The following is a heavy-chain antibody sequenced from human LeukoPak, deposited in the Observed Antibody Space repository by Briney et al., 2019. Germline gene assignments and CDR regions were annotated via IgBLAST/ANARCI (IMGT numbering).Heavy chain of an antibody. CDR2: INQDGSDK. V-gene: IGHV3-7*01. CDR1: GLTFSIHW. J-gene: IGHJ6*03. CDR3: ARDPYSGSYGPYYYYYMDV. Sequence: GGSLRLSCAASGLTFSIHWMNWVRQAPGKGLECVANINQDGSDKYYVDSVKGRFTISRDNTKNSLYLQMDSLRVEDTAVYYCARDPYSGSYGPYYYYYMDVWGEGTTVTISS. D-gene: IGHD1-26*01.